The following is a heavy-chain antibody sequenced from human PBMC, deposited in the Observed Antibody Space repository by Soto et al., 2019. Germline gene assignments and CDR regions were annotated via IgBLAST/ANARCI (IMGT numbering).Heavy chain of an antibody. CDR3: ARDPRHDFWSGYSRGAFDI. Sequence: ASVKVSCKASGYTFTSYAMHWVRQAPGQRLEWMGWINAGNGNTKYSQKFQGRVTITRDTSASTAYMELSSLRSEDTAVYYCARDPRHDFWSGYSRGAFDIWGQGTMVTVS. V-gene: IGHV1-3*01. D-gene: IGHD3-3*01. CDR2: INAGNGNT. CDR1: GYTFTSYA. J-gene: IGHJ3*02.